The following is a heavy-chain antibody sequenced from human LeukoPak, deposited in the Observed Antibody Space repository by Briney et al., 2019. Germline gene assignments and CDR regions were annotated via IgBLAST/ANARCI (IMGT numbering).Heavy chain of an antibody. V-gene: IGHV3-21*01. D-gene: IGHD2-15*01. Sequence: GGSLRLSCAASGFSFSSYSMKWVRQAPGKGLEWVSSISSSSNYIYYADSVKGRFTISRDNAKNSLYLQMNSLRAEDTAVYYCARDVNIVVVVAATRLLYSRFDYWGQGTLVTVSS. CDR2: ISSSSNYI. CDR1: GFSFSSYS. J-gene: IGHJ4*02. CDR3: ARDVNIVVVVAATRLLYSRFDY.